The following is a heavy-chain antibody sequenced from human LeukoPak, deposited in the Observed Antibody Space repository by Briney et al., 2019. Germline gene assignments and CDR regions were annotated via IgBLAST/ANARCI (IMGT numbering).Heavy chain of an antibody. Sequence: GGSLRLSCAASGFTFSLHSMTWVRQAPGKGLEWISYISSSGATIYYADSVKGRFTVPRDNAETSLYLQMHGLRDEDTALYYCARDLYGDYVPDSWGQGTLVTVSS. V-gene: IGHV3-48*02. D-gene: IGHD4-17*01. CDR1: GFTFSLHS. CDR2: ISSSGATI. CDR3: ARDLYGDYVPDS. J-gene: IGHJ4*02.